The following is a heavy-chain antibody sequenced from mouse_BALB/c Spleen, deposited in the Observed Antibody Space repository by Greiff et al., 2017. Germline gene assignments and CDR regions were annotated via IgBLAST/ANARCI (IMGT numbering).Heavy chain of an antibody. CDR1: GFTFSSYG. J-gene: IGHJ4*01. CDR2: ISSGGSYT. CDR3: ARHGGVRRGGGYYAMDY. D-gene: IGHD2-14*01. V-gene: IGHV5-6*01. Sequence: EVKLVESGGDLVKPGGSLKLSCAASGFTFSSYGMSWVRQTPDKRLEWVATISSGGSYTYYPDSVKGRFTISRDNAKNTLYLQMSSLKSEDTAMYYGARHGGVRRGGGYYAMDYWGQGTSVTVSS.